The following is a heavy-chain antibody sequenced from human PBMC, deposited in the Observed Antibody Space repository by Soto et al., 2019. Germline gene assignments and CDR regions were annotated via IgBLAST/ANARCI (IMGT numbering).Heavy chain of an antibody. D-gene: IGHD2-15*01. Sequence: SETLSLTCIVSSGSMSSSLNHWGWIRQPPGKGLEWIGYIYYSGSTNYNPSLKSRVTISVDTSKNQFSPKLSSVTAADTAVYYCASRGTTTYCSGGSCYARGFDYWGQGTLVTVSS. CDR2: IYYSGST. J-gene: IGHJ4*02. CDR3: ASRGTTTYCSGGSCYARGFDY. V-gene: IGHV4-61*05. CDR1: SGSMSSSLNH.